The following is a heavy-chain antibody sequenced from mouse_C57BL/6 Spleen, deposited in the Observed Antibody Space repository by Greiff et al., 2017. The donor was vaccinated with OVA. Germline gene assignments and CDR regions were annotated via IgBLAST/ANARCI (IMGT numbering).Heavy chain of an antibody. V-gene: IGHV1-80*01. J-gene: IGHJ4*01. Sequence: QVQLKQSGAELVKPGASVKISCKASGYAFSSYWMNWVKQRPGKGLEWIGQIYPGDGDTNYNGKFKGKATLTADKSSSTAYMQLSSLTSEDSAVYFCARGDYGDYYAMDYWGQGTSVTVSS. CDR2: IYPGDGDT. CDR3: ARGDYGDYYAMDY. D-gene: IGHD2-4*01. CDR1: GYAFSSYW.